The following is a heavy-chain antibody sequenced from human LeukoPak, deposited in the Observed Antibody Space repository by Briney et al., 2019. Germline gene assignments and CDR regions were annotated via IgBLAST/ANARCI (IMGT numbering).Heavy chain of an antibody. D-gene: IGHD6-13*01. V-gene: IGHV4-39*07. CDR3: ARVAAAAGIEIDY. Sequence: SETLSLTCTVSGGSISSSSYYWGWIRQPPGTGLEWIGSIYYSGSTYYNPSLKSRVTISVDTSKNQFSLKLSSVTAADTAVYYCARVAAAAGIEIDYWGQGTLVTVSS. CDR1: GGSISSSSYY. J-gene: IGHJ4*02. CDR2: IYYSGST.